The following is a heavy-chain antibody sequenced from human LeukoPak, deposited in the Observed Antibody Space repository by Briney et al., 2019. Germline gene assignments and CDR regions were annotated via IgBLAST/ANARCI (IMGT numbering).Heavy chain of an antibody. V-gene: IGHV5-51*01. D-gene: IGHD2-2*01. CDR2: IYPGDSDT. CDR1: GYSFTSYW. CDR3: ARLSWCSSTSCYLGQYYYYYGMDV. J-gene: IGHJ6*02. Sequence: GESLKISCKGSGYSFTSYWIGWVRQMPGKGLEWMGIIYPGDSDTRYSPSFQGQVTISADKSISTAYLQWSSLKASDTAMYYCARLSWCSSTSCYLGQYYYYYGMDVWGQGTTVTVSS.